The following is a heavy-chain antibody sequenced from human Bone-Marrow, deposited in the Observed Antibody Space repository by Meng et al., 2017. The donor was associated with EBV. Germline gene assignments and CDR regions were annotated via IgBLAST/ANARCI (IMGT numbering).Heavy chain of an antibody. CDR2: ISGSDDNT. D-gene: IGHD6-19*01. J-gene: IGHJ4*02. CDR1: GFTFSSYA. Sequence: GPLVEPGGGLVQPGGSLRRSWAASGFTFSSYAMSWVRQAPGKGLEWVSAISGSDDNTYYADSVKGRFAISRDNSKSTLYLQMDSLRAGDTAVYYCVKGGWCDDWGQGTLVTVSS. CDR3: VKGGWCDD. V-gene: IGHV3-23*04.